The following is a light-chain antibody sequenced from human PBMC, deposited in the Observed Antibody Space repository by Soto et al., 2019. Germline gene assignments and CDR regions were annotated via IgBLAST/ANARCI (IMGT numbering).Light chain of an antibody. CDR1: EGIPIH. CDR2: GAS. CDR3: HRYNNWPHT. J-gene: IGKJ2*01. Sequence: VIITQSPASLSLSPGETATLSCRASEGIPIHVAWYQQTPGQAPRLLIYGASTRDTGVPARFSGSGSGTDYTLPISGLQSEDSEVYYCHRYNNWPHTFGQGTKVDIK. V-gene: IGKV3-15*01.